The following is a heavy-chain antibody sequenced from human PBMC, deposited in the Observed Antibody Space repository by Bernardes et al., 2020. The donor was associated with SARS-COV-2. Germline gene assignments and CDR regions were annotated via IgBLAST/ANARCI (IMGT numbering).Heavy chain of an antibody. Sequence: ASVKVSCRPSNYTFSSHGISWVRQSPGQGLEWVGWVSGYDGKTYSAQTFQGRVTMTTDTSTGTAYMELGSLTSDDTAVYYCARATTVTTWFDNWGQGTLVTV. CDR2: VSGYDGKT. D-gene: IGHD4-17*01. V-gene: IGHV1-18*01. J-gene: IGHJ4*02. CDR3: ARATTVTTWFDN. CDR1: NYTFSSHG.